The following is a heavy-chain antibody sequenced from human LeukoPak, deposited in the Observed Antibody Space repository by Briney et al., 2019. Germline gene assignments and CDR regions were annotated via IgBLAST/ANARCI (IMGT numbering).Heavy chain of an antibody. D-gene: IGHD1-14*01. Sequence: GGSLRLSCAASGFTFSSYNMNWVRQAPGKGLEWVSSISSSSSYIYYADSVKGRFTISRDNSKNTLYLQMNSLRAEDTAVYYCARKRANHYYYYGMDVWGQGTTVTVSS. CDR2: ISSSSSYI. CDR3: ARKRANHYYYYGMDV. V-gene: IGHV3-21*01. CDR1: GFTFSSYN. J-gene: IGHJ6*02.